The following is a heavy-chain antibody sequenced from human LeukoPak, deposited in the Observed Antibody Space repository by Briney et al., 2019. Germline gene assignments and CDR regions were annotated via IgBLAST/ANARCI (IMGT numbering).Heavy chain of an antibody. D-gene: IGHD2-15*01. CDR2: ISSSGSTI. J-gene: IGHJ4*02. CDR3: ARGRKLGYCSGGSCYSSDY. Sequence: GGSLRLSCAASGFMFSFYTLHWVRQAPGKGLEWVSYISSSGSTIYYADSVKGRFTISRDNAKNSLYLQMNSLRAEDTAVYYCARGRKLGYCSGGSCYSSDYWGQGTLVTVSS. CDR1: GFMFSFYT. V-gene: IGHV3-48*04.